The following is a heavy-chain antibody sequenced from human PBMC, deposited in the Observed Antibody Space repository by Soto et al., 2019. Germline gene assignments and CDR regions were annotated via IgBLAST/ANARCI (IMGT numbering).Heavy chain of an antibody. J-gene: IGHJ3*02. CDR1: GGSISSYY. CDR3: ARTYDGSGPNSGGYGFDI. CDR2: IYYSGT. D-gene: IGHD3-22*01. Sequence: QVQLQESGPGLVKPSETLSLTCSVSGGSISSYYWSWIRQPPGKGLEWIAYIYYSGTSYNPSLKNRVPISLATPKNQFSLKLSSVTAADTALYYCARTYDGSGPNSGGYGFDIWGQGTMVTVSS. V-gene: IGHV4-59*01.